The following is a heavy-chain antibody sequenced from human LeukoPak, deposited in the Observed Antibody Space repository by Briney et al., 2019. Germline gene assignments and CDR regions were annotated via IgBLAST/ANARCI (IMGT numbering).Heavy chain of an antibody. CDR3: ARRPRGYDILTGYYSGSRTAFDV. V-gene: IGHV4-34*01. CDR2: INHSGST. D-gene: IGHD3-9*01. CDR1: GGPFSGYY. J-gene: IGHJ3*01. Sequence: PSETLSLPCAVYGGPFSGYYWSWIRQPPGKGLEWIGEINHSGSTNYNPSLKSRVTISVETSNNQFSLKLSSVTAADTAVYYCARRPRGYDILTGYYSGSRTAFDVWGQGTIVTVSS.